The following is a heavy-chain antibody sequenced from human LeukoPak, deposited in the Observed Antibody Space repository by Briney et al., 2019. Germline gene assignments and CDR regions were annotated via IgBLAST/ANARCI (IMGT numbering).Heavy chain of an antibody. CDR3: AGSPTVDAAFDI. J-gene: IGHJ3*02. CDR2: ISGSGGST. CDR1: GLTFSTYA. Sequence: PGGSLRLSCAPSGLTFSTYAMHWVRQAPGKGLEWVSSISGSGGSTYYADSVRGRFTVSRDNSRNTLALQMNSLRAEDTAVYYCAGSPTVDAAFDIWGQGTMVTVSS. V-gene: IGHV3-23*01. D-gene: IGHD4-23*01.